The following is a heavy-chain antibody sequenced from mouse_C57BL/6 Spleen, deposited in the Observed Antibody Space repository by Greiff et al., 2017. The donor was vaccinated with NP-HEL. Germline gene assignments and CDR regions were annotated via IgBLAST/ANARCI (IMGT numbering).Heavy chain of an antibody. J-gene: IGHJ4*01. V-gene: IGHV5-4*03. CDR1: GFTFSSYA. CDR3: AAIPTGYAMDY. Sequence: DVMLVESGGGLVKPGGSLKLSCAASGFTFSSYAMSWVRQTPEKRLEWVATISDGGSYTYYPDNVKGRFTISRDNAKNNLYLQMSHLKSEDTAMYYGAAIPTGYAMDYWGQGTSVTVSS. CDR2: ISDGGSYT.